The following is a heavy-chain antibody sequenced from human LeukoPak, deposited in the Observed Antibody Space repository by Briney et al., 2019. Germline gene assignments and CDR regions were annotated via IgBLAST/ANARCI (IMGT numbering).Heavy chain of an antibody. CDR3: ARDQEVAQGIDY. V-gene: IGHV1-2*02. Sequence: ASVKVSCKASGYTFTGYYMHWVRQAPGQGLEWMGWINPNSGGTNYAQKFQGRVTMTRDTSISTAYMELSRLSSDDTAVYYCARDQEVAQGIDYWGQGTLVTVSS. J-gene: IGHJ4*02. D-gene: IGHD2-15*01. CDR2: INPNSGGT. CDR1: GYTFTGYY.